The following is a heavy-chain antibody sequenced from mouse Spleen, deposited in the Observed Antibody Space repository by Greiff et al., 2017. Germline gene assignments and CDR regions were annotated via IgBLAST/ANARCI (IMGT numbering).Heavy chain of an antibody. J-gene: IGHJ3*01. CDR2: INYDGSST. D-gene: IGHD1-1*01. CDR3: ARGDGSSLASWFAY. Sequence: EVKVVESEGGLVQPGSSMKLSCTASGFTFSDYYMAWVRQVPEKGLEWVANINYDGSSTYYLDSLKSRFIISRDNAKNILYLQMSSLKSEDTATYYCARGDGSSLASWFAYWGQGTLVTVSA. CDR1: GFTFSDYY. V-gene: IGHV5-16*01.